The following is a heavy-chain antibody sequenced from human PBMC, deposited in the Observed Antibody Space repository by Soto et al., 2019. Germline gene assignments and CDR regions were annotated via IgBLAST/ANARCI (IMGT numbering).Heavy chain of an antibody. CDR1: GGSISSCGYY. CDR2: IYYSGST. D-gene: IGHD2-21*01. Sequence: SETLSLTCTVSGGSISSCGYYWSWIRQHPGKGLEWIGYIYYSGSTYYNPSLKSRVTISVDTSKNQFSLKLSSVTAADTAVYYCARNILWYFDYWGQGTLVTVSS. V-gene: IGHV4-31*03. CDR3: ARNILWYFDY. J-gene: IGHJ4*02.